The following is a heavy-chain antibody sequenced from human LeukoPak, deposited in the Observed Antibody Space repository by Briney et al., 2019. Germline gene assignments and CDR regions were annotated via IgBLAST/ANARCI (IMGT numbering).Heavy chain of an antibody. J-gene: IGHJ4*02. CDR3: ARSDILTSNDY. CDR1: GYTFTGYY. D-gene: IGHD3-9*01. V-gene: IGHV1-2*02. Sequence: ASVKVSCKAPGYTFTGYYLQWVRQAPGQGLEWMGMINPNTGDTSYPQKFQGRVTMTRDTSITTGYMELTRLTSDDTAVYYCARSDILTSNDYWGQGTLVTVSS. CDR2: INPNTGDT.